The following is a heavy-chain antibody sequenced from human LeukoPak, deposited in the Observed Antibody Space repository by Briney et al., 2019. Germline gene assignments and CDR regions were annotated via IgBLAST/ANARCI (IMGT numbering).Heavy chain of an antibody. V-gene: IGHV3-23*01. Sequence: PGGSLRLSCAASGFTFSSYAMSWVRQAPGNGLDWVSAISGSGGSTYYADSVKGRFTISRDNSKNTLYLQMNSLRAEDTAVYYCAMFVPAAGLHFDYWGQGTLVTVSS. CDR2: ISGSGGST. J-gene: IGHJ4*02. CDR1: GFTFSSYA. CDR3: AMFVPAAGLHFDY. D-gene: IGHD2-2*01.